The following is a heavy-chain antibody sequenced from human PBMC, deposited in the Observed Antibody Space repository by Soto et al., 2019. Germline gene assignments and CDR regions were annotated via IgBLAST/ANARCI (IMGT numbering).Heavy chain of an antibody. CDR2: ISGSGGGT. Sequence: EVQLLDSGGGLVQPGGSLRLSCAASGFTFSSNAMTWVRQAPGKGLEWVSSISGSGGGTYYADSVKGRFSISRDNSKSTLYLQMDSQRAEDAAVYYSALYGPVDGYFEAFDHGGQGTLVTVSS. CDR3: ALYGPVDGYFEAFDH. V-gene: IGHV3-23*01. D-gene: IGHD3-22*01. CDR1: GFTFSSNA. J-gene: IGHJ4*02.